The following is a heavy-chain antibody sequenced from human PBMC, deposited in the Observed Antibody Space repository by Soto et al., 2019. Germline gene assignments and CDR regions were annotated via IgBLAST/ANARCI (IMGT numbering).Heavy chain of an antibody. D-gene: IGHD3-9*01. J-gene: IGHJ6*02. CDR2: ISGSGGST. V-gene: IGHV3-23*01. CDR3: AKFSLRYFDRCYYYGMDV. Sequence: HPGGSLRLSCASSGFTFSSYAMSWVRQAPGKGLEWVSAISGSGGSTYYADSVKGRFTISRDNSKNTLYLQMNSLRAEDTAVYYCAKFSLRYFDRCYYYGMDVWGQGTTVTVSS. CDR1: GFTFSSYA.